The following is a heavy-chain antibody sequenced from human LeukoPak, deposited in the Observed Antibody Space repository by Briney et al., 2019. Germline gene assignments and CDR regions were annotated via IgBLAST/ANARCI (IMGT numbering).Heavy chain of an antibody. CDR1: GFTFSSYG. Sequence: PGRSLRLSCAASGFTFSSYGMHWVRQAPGKGPEWVAVISYDGSNKYYADSVKGRFTISRDNSKNTLYLQMNSLRAEDTAVYYCAKELYIAAAIDYWGQGTLVTVSS. D-gene: IGHD6-13*01. J-gene: IGHJ4*02. CDR2: ISYDGSNK. V-gene: IGHV3-30*18. CDR3: AKELYIAAAIDY.